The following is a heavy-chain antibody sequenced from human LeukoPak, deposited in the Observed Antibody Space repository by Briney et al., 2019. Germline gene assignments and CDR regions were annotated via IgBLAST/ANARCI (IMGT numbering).Heavy chain of an antibody. V-gene: IGHV3-23*01. CDR1: GFTFSSYA. CDR2: ISGSGGST. D-gene: IGHD4-17*01. Sequence: PGGSLRLSCAASGFTFSSYAMSWVRQAPGEGVEWVSAISGSGGSTYYADSVKGRFTISRDNSKNTLYLQMNSLRAEDTAVYYCAKDGYRDYELWFDPWGQGTLVTVSS. J-gene: IGHJ5*02. CDR3: AKDGYRDYELWFDP.